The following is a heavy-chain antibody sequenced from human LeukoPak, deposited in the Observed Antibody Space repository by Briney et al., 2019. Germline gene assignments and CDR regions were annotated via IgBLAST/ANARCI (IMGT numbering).Heavy chain of an antibody. J-gene: IGHJ5*02. V-gene: IGHV1-69*05. D-gene: IGHD3-9*01. CDR1: GYIFTELS. Sequence: SVKVSCKVSGYIFTELSIHWVRQAPGQGLEWMGGIIPIFGTANYAQKFQGRVTITTDESTSTAYMELSSLRSEDTAVYYCARDRLRYFDWLLYRGDWFDPWGQGTLVTVSS. CDR3: ARDRLRYFDWLLYRGDWFDP. CDR2: IIPIFGTA.